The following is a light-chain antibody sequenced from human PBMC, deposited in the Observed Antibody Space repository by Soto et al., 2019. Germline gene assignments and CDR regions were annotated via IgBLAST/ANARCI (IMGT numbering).Light chain of an antibody. CDR1: QSVTTN. CDR2: GAS. Sequence: EIVMTQSPATLSVSPGERATLSCRASQSVTTNLAWYQQKPGQAPRLLISGASTRATGIPARFSGSGSGTEFTLTISSPQSEDFAVYYCQQYNNWPPSTFGQGTRLEIK. V-gene: IGKV3-15*01. CDR3: QQYNNWPPST. J-gene: IGKJ5*01.